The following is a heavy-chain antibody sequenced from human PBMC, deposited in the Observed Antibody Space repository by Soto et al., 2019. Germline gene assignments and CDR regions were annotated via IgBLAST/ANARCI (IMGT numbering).Heavy chain of an antibody. V-gene: IGHV1-69*13. CDR1: GGTFSSYA. J-gene: IGHJ5*02. CDR2: IIPIFGTA. D-gene: IGHD3-9*01. CDR3: ARDPVYYDILTGYYSNNWFDP. Sequence: GASVKVSCKASGGTFSSYAISWVRQAPGQGLEWMGGIIPIFGTANYAQKFQGRVTITADESTSTAYMELSSLRSEDTAVYYCARDPVYYDILTGYYSNNWFDPWGQGTLVTVSS.